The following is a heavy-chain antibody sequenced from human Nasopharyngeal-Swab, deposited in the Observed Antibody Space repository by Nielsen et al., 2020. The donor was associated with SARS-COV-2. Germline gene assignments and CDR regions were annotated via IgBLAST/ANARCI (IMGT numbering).Heavy chain of an antibody. CDR3: ARSSRGSGPERAGFGMDV. V-gene: IGHV1-46*01. CDR1: GYTFTTYY. CDR2: IHPSGGTT. D-gene: IGHD3-10*01. J-gene: IGHJ6*02. Sequence: ASVKVSCKASGYTFTTYYIHWVRLAPGQGLEWMGVIHPSGGTTTYAQKFQGRITITADESTSTAYMELNSLRSQDTAVYYCARSSRGSGPERAGFGMDVWGQGTTVSVSS.